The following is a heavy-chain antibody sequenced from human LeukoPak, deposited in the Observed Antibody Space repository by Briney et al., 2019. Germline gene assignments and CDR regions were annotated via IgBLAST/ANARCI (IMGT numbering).Heavy chain of an antibody. V-gene: IGHV3-53*01. CDR2: IYSGGST. J-gene: IGHJ6*03. CDR1: GFTVSSNY. CDR3: ARDGEFITMVRGVPYYYYYMDV. Sequence: GGSLRLSCAASGFTVSSNYMSWVRQAPGKGLEWVAVIYSGGSTYYADSVKGRFTISRDNSKDTLYLQMNSLRAADTAVYYCARDGEFITMVRGVPYYYYYMDVWGKGTTDTVSS. D-gene: IGHD3-10*01.